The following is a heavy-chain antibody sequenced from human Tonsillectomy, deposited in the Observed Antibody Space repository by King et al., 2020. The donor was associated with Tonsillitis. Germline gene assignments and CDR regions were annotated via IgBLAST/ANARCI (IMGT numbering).Heavy chain of an antibody. V-gene: IGHV3-23*04. J-gene: IGHJ5*02. D-gene: IGHD3-10*01. CDR3: VRDYYGSEDYYIRIRWFDP. CDR1: GFTFANYA. Sequence: VQLVESGGGLIQPGGSLRLSCVASGFTFANYAMTWVRQAPGKGLEWVSTISGNSVNIYYADSVKGRFTISRDNAKNTLFLQMNSLRAEDTAVYYCVRDYYGSEDYYIRIRWFDPWGQGNLVAVSS. CDR2: ISGNSVNI.